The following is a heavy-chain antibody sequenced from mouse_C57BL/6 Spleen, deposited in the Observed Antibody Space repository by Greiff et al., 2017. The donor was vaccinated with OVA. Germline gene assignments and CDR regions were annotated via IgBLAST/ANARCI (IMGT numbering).Heavy chain of an antibody. J-gene: IGHJ2*01. V-gene: IGHV3-6*01. CDR3: ASFITTVVVHFDY. D-gene: IGHD1-1*01. CDR2: ISYDGSN. Sequence: EVQLQESGPGLVKPSQSLSLTCSVTGYSITSGYYWNWIRQFPGNKLEWMGYISYDGSNNYNPSLKNRISITRDTSKNQFFLKLNSVTTEDTATYYCASFITTVVVHFDYWGQGTTLTVSS. CDR1: GYSITSGYY.